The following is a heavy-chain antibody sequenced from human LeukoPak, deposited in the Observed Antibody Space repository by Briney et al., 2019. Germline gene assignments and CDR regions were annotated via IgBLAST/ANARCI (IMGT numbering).Heavy chain of an antibody. CDR2: IIPIFGTA. Sequence: ASVKVSCKASGGTFSSYAISWVRQAPGQGLEWMGGIIPIFGTANYAQKFQGRVTITADESTSTAYMELSSLRSEDTAVYYCARERADYYDSSGYENWFDPGAREPWSPSPQ. J-gene: IGHJ5*02. V-gene: IGHV1-69*01. D-gene: IGHD3-22*01. CDR1: GGTFSSYA. CDR3: ARERADYYDSSGYENWFDP.